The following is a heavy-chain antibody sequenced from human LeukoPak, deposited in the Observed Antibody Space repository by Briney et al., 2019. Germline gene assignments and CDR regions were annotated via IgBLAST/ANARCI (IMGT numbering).Heavy chain of an antibody. D-gene: IGHD3-22*01. CDR3: AIYDSSGYYNY. CDR1: GFTVSSND. J-gene: IGHJ4*02. CDR2: IYSGGRT. V-gene: IGHV3-53*01. Sequence: GGSLRLSCAASGFTVSSNDMSWVRQAPGKGLEWVSVIYSGGRTFYADSVKGRFTIPRDNSKNTLYLQMNSLRAEDTAVYYCAIYDSSGYYNYWGQGTLVTVSS.